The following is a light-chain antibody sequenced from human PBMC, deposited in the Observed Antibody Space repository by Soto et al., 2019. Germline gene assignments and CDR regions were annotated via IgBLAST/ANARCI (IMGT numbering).Light chain of an antibody. J-gene: IGKJ4*01. V-gene: IGKV3-15*01. CDR3: QQYNNWTPLT. CDR1: QDVTTN. Sequence: EISMTQFPAILSSSPGEGATLSCRAEQDVTTNFAWYQQKPGQAPRLLMYGASVRATGFPDRFSGSGSGTEFTLTISSLQSEDFAVYYCQQYNNWTPLTFGGGTKVDIK. CDR2: GAS.